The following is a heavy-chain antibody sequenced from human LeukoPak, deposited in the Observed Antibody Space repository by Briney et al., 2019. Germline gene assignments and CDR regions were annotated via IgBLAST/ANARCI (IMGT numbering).Heavy chain of an antibody. CDR2: IKQDGSEK. D-gene: IGHD2-15*01. CDR1: GFTFSSYA. J-gene: IGHJ4*02. CDR3: YGKVVAATRRTFDY. V-gene: IGHV3-7*01. Sequence: GGSLRLSCAASGFTFSSYAMSWVRQAPGKGLEWVANIKQDGSEKYYVDSVKGRFTISRDNAKNSLYLQMNSLRAEDTAVYYCYGKVVAATRRTFDYWGQGTLVTVSS.